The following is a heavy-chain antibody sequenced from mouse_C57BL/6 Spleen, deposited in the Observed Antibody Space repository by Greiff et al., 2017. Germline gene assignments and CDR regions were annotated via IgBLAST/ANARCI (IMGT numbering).Heavy chain of an antibody. Sequence: VKLQQPGAELVKPGASVKLSCKASGYTFTSYWMQWVKQRPGQGLEWIGEIDPSDSYTNYNQKFKGKATLTVDTSSSTAYMQLSSLTSEDSAVYYCARGGMVTRAMDYWGQGTSVTVSS. D-gene: IGHD2-2*01. J-gene: IGHJ4*01. V-gene: IGHV1-50*01. CDR1: GYTFTSYW. CDR2: IDPSDSYT. CDR3: ARGGMVTRAMDY.